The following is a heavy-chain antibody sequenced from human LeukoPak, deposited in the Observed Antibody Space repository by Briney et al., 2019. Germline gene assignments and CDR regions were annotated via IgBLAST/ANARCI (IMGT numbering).Heavy chain of an antibody. CDR3: LRDAQRPRLTPDY. CDR1: GYTFNTYG. D-gene: IGHD6-25*01. V-gene: IGHV1-18*01. CDR2: ISTYNGDT. Sequence: GASVKVSFKASGYTFNTYGISWVRQAPGQGLEWMGWISTYNGDTSYVQNLQGRVTMTTDTSTSTAYMELMSLRSDDTAVYYCLRDAQRPRLTPDYWGQGTLVTVSS. J-gene: IGHJ4*02.